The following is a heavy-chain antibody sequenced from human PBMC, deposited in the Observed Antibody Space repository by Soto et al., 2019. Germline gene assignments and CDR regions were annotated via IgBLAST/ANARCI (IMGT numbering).Heavy chain of an antibody. CDR1: GGSISSSSYY. Sequence: SETLSLTCTVSGGSISSSSYYWGWIRQPPGKGLEGIGSIYYSGSTYYNPALKSRVTISVDTSKNQFSLKLSSVTAADTAVYYCSRDNGAKAGNLYYSYCMDVWGQGTTVTVSS. J-gene: IGHJ6*02. CDR2: IYYSGST. CDR3: SRDNGAKAGNLYYSYCMDV. D-gene: IGHD1-7*01. V-gene: IGHV4-39*07.